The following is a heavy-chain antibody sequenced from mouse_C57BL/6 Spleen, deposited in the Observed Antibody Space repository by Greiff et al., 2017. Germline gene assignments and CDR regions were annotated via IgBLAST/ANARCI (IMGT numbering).Heavy chain of an antibody. Sequence: VQLQESGPGLVQPSQRLSIPCTVSGFSLTCYGVNWVRQSPGKGLEWLGVIWSGGITDYNAACISRLSISKDNSKSQVFFKMNSLQADDTAIYYCARNSPTSYCGSRYYYAMDYWGQGTSVTVSA. V-gene: IGHV2-2*01. J-gene: IGHJ4*01. CDR2: IWSGGIT. CDR1: GFSLTCYG. D-gene: IGHD1-1*01. CDR3: ARNSPTSYCGSRYYYAMDY.